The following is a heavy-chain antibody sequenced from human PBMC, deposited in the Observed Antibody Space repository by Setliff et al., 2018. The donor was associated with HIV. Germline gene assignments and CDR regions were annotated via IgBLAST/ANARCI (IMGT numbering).Heavy chain of an antibody. J-gene: IGHJ3*02. CDR1: GYSLTELS. V-gene: IGHV1-24*01. CDR3: ATSGFYDILTGPTPGVFDI. D-gene: IGHD3-9*01. CDR2: FDPEDDET. Sequence: GASVKVSCKVSGYSLTELSIHWVRQAPGEGLEWMRGFDPEDDETVYAEKFQGRVTMTEDTSTDTAYMALSSLRSEDTAMYYCATSGFYDILTGPTPGVFDIWGQGTMVTVSS.